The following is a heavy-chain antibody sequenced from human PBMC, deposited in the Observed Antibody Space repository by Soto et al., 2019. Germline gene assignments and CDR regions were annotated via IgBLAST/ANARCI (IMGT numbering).Heavy chain of an antibody. J-gene: IGHJ5*02. D-gene: IGHD3-16*02. CDR2: IYYSGST. CDR1: GGSISSYY. Sequence: SETLSLTCTVSGGSISSYYWSWIRQPPGKGLEWIGYIYYSGSTNYNPSLKSRVTISVDTSKNQFSLKLSSVTAADTAVYYCASTVSYYIRATYRIPIVPLGQGTPVTV. V-gene: IGHV4-59*01. CDR3: ASTVSYYIRATYRIPIVP.